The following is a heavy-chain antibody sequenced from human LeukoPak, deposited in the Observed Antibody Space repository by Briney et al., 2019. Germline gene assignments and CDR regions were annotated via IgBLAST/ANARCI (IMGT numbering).Heavy chain of an antibody. CDR1: GFTFSSYG. CDR3: AKDHVEDGGWYPRIYYYYYMDV. D-gene: IGHD6-19*01. J-gene: IGHJ6*03. V-gene: IGHV3-30*02. Sequence: GGSLRLSCAASGFTFSSYGMHWVRQAPGKGLEWVAFIRYDGSNKYYADSVKGRFTISRDNSKNTLYLQMNSLRAEDTAVYYCAKDHVEDGGWYPRIYYYYYMDVWGKGTTVTVSS. CDR2: IRYDGSNK.